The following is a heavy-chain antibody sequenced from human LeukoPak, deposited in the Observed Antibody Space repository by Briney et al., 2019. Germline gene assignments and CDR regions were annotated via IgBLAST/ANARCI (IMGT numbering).Heavy chain of an antibody. CDR1: GGSISSSSYY. J-gene: IGHJ3*02. CDR3: ARDRLHGDYEDAFDI. CDR2: IYYSGST. D-gene: IGHD4-17*01. Sequence: SETLSLTCTVSGGSISSSSYYWGWIRQPPGKGLEWIGYIYYSGSTNYKPSLKSRVTISVDTSKNQFSLKLSSVTAADTAVYYCARDRLHGDYEDAFDIWGQGTMVTVSS. V-gene: IGHV4-61*05.